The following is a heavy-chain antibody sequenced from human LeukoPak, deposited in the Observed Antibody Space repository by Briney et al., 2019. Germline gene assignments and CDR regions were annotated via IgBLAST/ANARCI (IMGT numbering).Heavy chain of an antibody. J-gene: IGHJ4*02. CDR3: AKDWFLGRGNARGLDY. D-gene: IGHD4-23*01. V-gene: IGHV3-30*02. CDR1: GFTFSSYG. Sequence: PGGSLRLSCAASGFTFSSYGMHWVRQAPGKGLEWVAFIRYDGSNKYYADSVKGRFTISRDNSKNTLYLQMNSLRAEDTAVYYCAKDWFLGRGNARGLDYWGQGTLVTVSS. CDR2: IRYDGSNK.